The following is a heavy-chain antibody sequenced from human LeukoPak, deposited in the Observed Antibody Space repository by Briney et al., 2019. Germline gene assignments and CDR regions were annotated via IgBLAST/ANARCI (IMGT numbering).Heavy chain of an antibody. V-gene: IGHV4-34*01. CDR1: GGSFSGYY. D-gene: IGHD1-26*01. CDR2: INHSGST. Sequence: SGTLSLTCAVYGGSFSGYYWSWIRQPPGKGLECIGEINHSGSTNYNPSLKSRVTISVDTSKNQFSLKLSSVTAADTAVYYCARRRSGSYYYYYGMDVWGQGTTVTVSS. J-gene: IGHJ6*02. CDR3: ARRRSGSYYYYYGMDV.